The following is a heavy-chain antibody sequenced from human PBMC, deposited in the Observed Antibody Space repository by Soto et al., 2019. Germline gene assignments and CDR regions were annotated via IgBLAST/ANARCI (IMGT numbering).Heavy chain of an antibody. V-gene: IGHV1-69*04. J-gene: IGHJ4*02. Sequence: SVKVSCKASGGTFSSYTISWVRQAPGQGLEWMGRIIPILGIANYAQKFQGRVTITADKSTSTAYMELSSLRSEDTAVYYCARDRSGPITIFGVVTTQIDYWGQGTLVTVSS. CDR2: IIPILGIA. CDR3: ARDRSGPITIFGVVTTQIDY. CDR1: GGTFSSYT. D-gene: IGHD3-3*01.